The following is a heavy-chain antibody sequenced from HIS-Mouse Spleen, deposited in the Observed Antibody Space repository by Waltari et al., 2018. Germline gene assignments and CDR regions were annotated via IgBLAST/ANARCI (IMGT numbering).Heavy chain of an antibody. V-gene: IGHV4-39*07. CDR2: SYYRWST. J-gene: IGHJ2*01. CDR3: AREIPYSSSWYDWYFDL. D-gene: IGHD6-13*01. CDR1: GGSISSSSYY. Sequence: QLQLQESGPGLVKPSETLSLTCTVSGGSISSSSYYWGWIRQPPGKGLDWIGSSYYRWSTYYNPSLKSRVTISVDTSKNQFSLKLSSVTAADTAVYYCAREIPYSSSWYDWYFDLWGRGTLVTVSS.